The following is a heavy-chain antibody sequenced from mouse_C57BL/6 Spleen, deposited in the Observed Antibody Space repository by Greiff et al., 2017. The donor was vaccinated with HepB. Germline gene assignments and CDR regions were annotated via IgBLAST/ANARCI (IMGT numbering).Heavy chain of an antibody. D-gene: IGHD5-1*01. CDR1: GYAFSSYW. CDR2: IYPGDGDT. V-gene: IGHV1-80*01. J-gene: IGHJ1*03. Sequence: QVQLQQSGAELVKPGASVKISCKASGYAFSSYWMNWVKQRPGKGLEWIGQIYPGDGDTNYNGKFKGKATLTADKSSSTAYMQLSSLTSEDSAVYFCARSGVTYPYWYFDVWGTGTTVTVSS. CDR3: ARSGVTYPYWYFDV.